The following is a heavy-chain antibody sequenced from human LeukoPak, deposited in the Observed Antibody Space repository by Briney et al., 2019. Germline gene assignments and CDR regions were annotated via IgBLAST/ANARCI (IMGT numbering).Heavy chain of an antibody. V-gene: IGHV3-30*03. J-gene: IGHJ4*02. CDR2: ISYDGSNK. CDR1: GFTFSSYG. Sequence: ERSLRLSCAASGFTFSSYGMHWVRQAPGKGLEWVAVISYDGSNKYYADSVKGRFTISRDNSKNTLYLQMNSLRAEDTAVYYCARDSQKGIWGQGTLVTVSS. CDR3: ARDSQKGI.